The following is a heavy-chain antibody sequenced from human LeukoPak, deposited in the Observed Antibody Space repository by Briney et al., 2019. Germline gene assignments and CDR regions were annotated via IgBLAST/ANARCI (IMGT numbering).Heavy chain of an antibody. D-gene: IGHD3-10*01. Sequence: GGSLRLSCAPSGFTFSSHAMNWVRQAPGKGLEWVAVISYDGSNKYYADSVKGRFTISRDNSKNTLYLQMNSLRAEDTAVYYCAKLTRANRGSWFDPWGQGTLVTVSS. CDR2: ISYDGSNK. CDR1: GFTFSSHA. V-gene: IGHV3-30-3*02. J-gene: IGHJ5*02. CDR3: AKLTRANRGSWFDP.